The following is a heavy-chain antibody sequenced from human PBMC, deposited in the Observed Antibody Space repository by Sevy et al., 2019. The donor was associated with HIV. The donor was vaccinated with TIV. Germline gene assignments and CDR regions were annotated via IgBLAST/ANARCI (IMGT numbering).Heavy chain of an antibody. CDR1: GGTFSSYA. V-gene: IGHV1-69*06. D-gene: IGHD6-13*01. J-gene: IGHJ6*03. CDR3: ATLRGYSSSWAYYYYYYYMDV. Sequence: SVKVSCKASGGTFSSYAISWVRQAPGQGLEWMGGIIPIFGTANYAQKFQGRVTITADKSTSTAYMELSSLRSEDTAVYYCATLRGYSSSWAYYYYYYYMDVWGKGTTVTVSS. CDR2: IIPIFGTA.